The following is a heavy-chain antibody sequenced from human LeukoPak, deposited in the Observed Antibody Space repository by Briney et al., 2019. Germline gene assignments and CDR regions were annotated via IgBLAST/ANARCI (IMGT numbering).Heavy chain of an antibody. CDR1: GFTFSSYW. J-gene: IGHJ4*02. CDR3: AREPAVAGKPFDY. V-gene: IGHV3-74*01. CDR2: INSDWSST. Sequence: PGGSLRLSCAASGFTFSSYWMHWVRQAPGKGLVWVSRINSDWSSTSYADSVKGRFTISRDNAKNTLYLQMNSLRAEDTAVYYCAREPAVAGKPFDYWGQGTLVTVSS. D-gene: IGHD6-19*01.